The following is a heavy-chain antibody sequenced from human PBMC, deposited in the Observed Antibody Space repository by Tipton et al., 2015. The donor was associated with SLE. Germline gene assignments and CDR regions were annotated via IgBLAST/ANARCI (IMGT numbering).Heavy chain of an antibody. CDR1: GDSVRSGSYY. J-gene: IGHJ4*02. D-gene: IGHD3-10*01. CDR2: IYGNGDT. V-gene: IGHV4-61*02. CDR3: ARRGSFLRFFDF. Sequence: LRLSCSVSGDSVRSGSYYWAWIRQSAGKGLEWIGRIYGNGDTSYNPSLNSRLTISVDTSKNHFSLKLQSVTAADTAVYYCARRGSFLRFFDFWGQGTLVAVSS.